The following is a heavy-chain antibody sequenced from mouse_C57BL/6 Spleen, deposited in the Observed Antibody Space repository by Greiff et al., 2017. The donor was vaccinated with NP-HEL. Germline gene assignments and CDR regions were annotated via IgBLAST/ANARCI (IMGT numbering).Heavy chain of an antibody. J-gene: IGHJ2*01. Sequence: QVQLKESGPGLVAPSQSLSISCTVSGFTLPSYAIRWVRQPPGKGLEWIGVIWPGGGTTYNSAINSRLSISKDNSKSQVFLKMNSLQTDDTARDYCARTRNYFDYWGQGTTLTVSS. CDR3: ARTRNYFDY. CDR1: GFTLPSYA. V-gene: IGHV2-9-1*01. CDR2: IWPGGGT.